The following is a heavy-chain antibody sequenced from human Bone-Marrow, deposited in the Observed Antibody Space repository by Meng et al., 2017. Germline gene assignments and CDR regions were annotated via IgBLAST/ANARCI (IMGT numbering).Heavy chain of an antibody. CDR1: GGSISSSSDY. D-gene: IGHD2-21*01. CDR3: ARDPTAYDASPSI. Sequence: QPQRQESVPGLWKPSETPFLTCTVSGGSISSSSDYWGWIRQPPGKGLEWIGSIYYSGSTYYNPSLKSRVTISVDTSKNQFSLKLSSVTAADTAVYYCARDPTAYDASPSIWGQGTMVTVSS. V-gene: IGHV4-39*07. CDR2: IYYSGST. J-gene: IGHJ3*02.